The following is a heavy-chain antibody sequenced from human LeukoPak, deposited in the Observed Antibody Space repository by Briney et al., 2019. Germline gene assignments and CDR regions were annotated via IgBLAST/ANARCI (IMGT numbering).Heavy chain of an antibody. D-gene: IGHD3-22*01. J-gene: IGHJ3*02. Sequence: GGSLRLSCAASGFTFSSYSMNWVRQAPGKGLEWVSGISWNSGSIGYADSVKGRFTISRDNAKNSLYLQMNSLRAEDTALYYCAKSKYYYDSSGRGGDSGVAFDIWGQGTMVTVSS. CDR2: ISWNSGSI. V-gene: IGHV3-9*01. CDR3: AKSKYYYDSSGRGGDSGVAFDI. CDR1: GFTFSSYS.